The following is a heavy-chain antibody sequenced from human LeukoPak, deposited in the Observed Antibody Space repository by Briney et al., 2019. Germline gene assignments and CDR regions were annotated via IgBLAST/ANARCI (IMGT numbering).Heavy chain of an antibody. D-gene: IGHD6-19*01. CDR2: IYYSGST. V-gene: IGHV4-59*01. CDR3: ARAYSSGWYGVAYYMDV. Sequence: ASETLSLTCTVSGGSISSYYWSWIRQPPGKGLEWIGYIYYSGSTNYNPSLKSRVTISVDTSKNQFSLKLSSVTAADTAVYYCARAYSSGWYGVAYYMDVWGKGTTVTVSS. CDR1: GGSISSYY. J-gene: IGHJ6*03.